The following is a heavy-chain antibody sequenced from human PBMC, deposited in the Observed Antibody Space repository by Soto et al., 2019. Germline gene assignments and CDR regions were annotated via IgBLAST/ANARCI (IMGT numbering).Heavy chain of an antibody. D-gene: IGHD6-13*01. J-gene: IGHJ4*02. CDR3: AREGMSRPRWVFDY. CDR1: GFTLGSYP. CDR2: ISTNGDST. Sequence: EVQLVESGGGLVQPGGSLRLSCAASGFTLGSYPIHWVRQAPGKGLEYVSAISTNGDSTFYANSVKGRFTISRDNSKNTLYLQMGSLRAEDMGVYYCAREGMSRPRWVFDYWGQGTLVTASS. V-gene: IGHV3-64*01.